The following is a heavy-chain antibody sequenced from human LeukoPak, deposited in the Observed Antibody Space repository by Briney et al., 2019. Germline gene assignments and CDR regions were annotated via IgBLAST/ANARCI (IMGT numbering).Heavy chain of an antibody. CDR1: GFTFSSYG. V-gene: IGHV3-30*18. J-gene: IGHJ4*02. D-gene: IGHD2-15*01. CDR2: ISYDGSNK. CDR3: AKDYTSQVVVAAD. Sequence: GGSLRLSCAASGFTFSSYGMHWVRQAPRKGLEWVAVISYDGSNKYYADSVKGRFTISRDNSKNTLYLQMNSLRAEDTAAYYCAKDYTSQVVVAADWGQGTLVTVSS.